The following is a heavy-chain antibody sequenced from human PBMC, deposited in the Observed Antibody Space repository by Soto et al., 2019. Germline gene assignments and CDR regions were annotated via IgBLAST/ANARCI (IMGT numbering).Heavy chain of an antibody. D-gene: IGHD3-22*01. CDR3: AKEYYYDSSGYYHFDY. CDR2: ISGSGGST. CDR1: GFTFSSYA. Sequence: EVQLLESGGGLVQPGGSLRLSCAASGFTFSSYAMSWVRQAPGKGLEWVSAISGSGGSTYYADSVKGRFTSSRDNSKNTLYLQMNSLRAEDTAVYYCAKEYYYDSSGYYHFDYWGQGTLVTVSS. V-gene: IGHV3-23*01. J-gene: IGHJ4*02.